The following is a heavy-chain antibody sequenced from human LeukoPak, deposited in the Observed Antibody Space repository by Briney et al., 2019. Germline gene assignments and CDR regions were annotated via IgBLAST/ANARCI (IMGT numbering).Heavy chain of an antibody. CDR1: GGSISSYY. CDR2: IYYSGST. V-gene: IGHV4-59*01. D-gene: IGHD3-10*01. CDR3: VTHGSGSLYSWFDP. J-gene: IGHJ5*02. Sequence: SETLSLTCTVSGGSISSYYWSWIRQPPGKGLEWIGYIYYSGSTNYNPSLKSRVTISVDTSKNQFSLKLSSVTAADTAVYYCVTHGSGSLYSWFDPWGQGTLVTVSS.